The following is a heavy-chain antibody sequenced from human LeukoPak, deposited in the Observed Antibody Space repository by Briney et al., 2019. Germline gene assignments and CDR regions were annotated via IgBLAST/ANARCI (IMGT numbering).Heavy chain of an antibody. V-gene: IGHV4-39*07. CDR1: GGSISSSSYY. CDR3: ARDQPYCSSTSCYDY. D-gene: IGHD2-2*01. Sequence: PSETLSLTCTVSGGSISSSSYYWGWARQPPGKGVEWVGSIYYSGSTYYNPSRKSRVTISVDTSKNQFSLKLSSVTAADTAVYYCARDQPYCSSTSCYDYWGQGTLVTVSS. J-gene: IGHJ4*02. CDR2: IYYSGST.